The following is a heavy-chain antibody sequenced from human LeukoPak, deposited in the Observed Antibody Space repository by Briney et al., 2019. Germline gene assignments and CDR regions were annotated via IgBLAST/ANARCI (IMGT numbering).Heavy chain of an antibody. CDR2: ISGSGGST. CDR3: ARDRTGDDAFDI. J-gene: IGHJ3*02. D-gene: IGHD7-27*01. Sequence: GGSLRLSCAASGFTFSSYAMSWVRQAPGKGLEWVSAISGSGGSTYYADSVKGRFTISRDNSKNTLYLQMNSLRAEDTAVYYCARDRTGDDAFDIWGQGTMVTVSS. CDR1: GFTFSSYA. V-gene: IGHV3-23*01.